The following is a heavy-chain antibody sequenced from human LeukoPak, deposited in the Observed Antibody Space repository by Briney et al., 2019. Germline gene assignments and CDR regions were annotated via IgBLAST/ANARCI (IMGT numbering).Heavy chain of an antibody. J-gene: IGHJ4*02. V-gene: IGHV3-21*01. CDR2: ISSSSSYI. Sequence: GGSLRLSCAASGFTFSSYSMNWVRQAPGKGLEWVSSISSSSSYIYYADSVKGRFTISRDNAKDSLYPQMNSLSAEDTAVYYCARDSGWLSVAYYFDYWGQGTLVTVSS. D-gene: IGHD5-24*01. CDR1: GFTFSSYS. CDR3: ARDSGWLSVAYYFDY.